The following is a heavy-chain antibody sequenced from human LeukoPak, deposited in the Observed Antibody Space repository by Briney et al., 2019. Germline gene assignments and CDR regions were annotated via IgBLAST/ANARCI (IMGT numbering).Heavy chain of an antibody. V-gene: IGHV3-23*01. CDR3: ANDGTTVTTGGNWFDP. CDR1: AFTISSND. J-gene: IGHJ5*02. CDR2: ISGSGGST. D-gene: IGHD4-17*01. Sequence: GGSLRLSCGAAAFTISSNDMSWVRQAPGKGREGGSAISGSGGSTNYADSVKGRFTISRDNSKNTLYLQMNSLRAADEAAEYYANDGTTVTTGGNWFDPWGQGTLVTVSS.